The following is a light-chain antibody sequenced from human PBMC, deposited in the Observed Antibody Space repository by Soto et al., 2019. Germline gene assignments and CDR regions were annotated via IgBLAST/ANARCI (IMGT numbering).Light chain of an antibody. CDR1: ETVSGSY. V-gene: IGKV3-20*01. CDR2: GAY. Sequence: ASETVSGSYLAWYQQKPGQAPRLLIYGAYNRATGIPDRFRGSLSGRGVTFTFSRLEPEEFAVYYCQQYGSSRTYGEGTKVDIK. CDR3: QQYGSSRT. J-gene: IGKJ1*01.